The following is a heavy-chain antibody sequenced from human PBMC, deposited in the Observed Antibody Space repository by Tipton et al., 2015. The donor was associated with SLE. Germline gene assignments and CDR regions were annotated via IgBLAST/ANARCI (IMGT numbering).Heavy chain of an antibody. CDR2: INHSGST. Sequence: LRLSCTVSGGSISSYYWSWIRQPPGKGLEWIGEINHSGSTNYNPSLKSRVTISVDTSKNQFSLKLSSVTAADTAVYYCARMRPHVDCLYFDYWGQGTLVTVSS. CDR3: ARMRPHVDCLYFDY. CDR1: GGSISSYY. D-gene: IGHD5-12*01. V-gene: IGHV4-34*01. J-gene: IGHJ4*02.